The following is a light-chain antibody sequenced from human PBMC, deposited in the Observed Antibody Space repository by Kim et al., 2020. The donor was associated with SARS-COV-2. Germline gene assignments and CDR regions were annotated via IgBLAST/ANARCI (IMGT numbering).Light chain of an antibody. CDR3: QEHGSM. Sequence: VLTQSPGTLSLSPGDRATLSCRPSQSLGSSHLAWYQQKPGQAPRLVIYDTSTRATVTPDRFSGSGSGTDFTLTINRLQPEDFAVYYCQEHGSMFGQGTKVDIK. CDR2: DTS. J-gene: IGKJ1*01. CDR1: QSLGSSH. V-gene: IGKV3-20*01.